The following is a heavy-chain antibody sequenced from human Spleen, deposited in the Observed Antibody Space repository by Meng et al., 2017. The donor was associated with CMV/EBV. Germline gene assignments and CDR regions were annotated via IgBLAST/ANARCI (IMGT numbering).Heavy chain of an antibody. CDR3: ARGGRLDY. CDR1: GYTFRSYD. CDR2: MNPNRGNT. V-gene: IGHV1-8*01. Sequence: LRVPCKASGYTFRSYDITWVRQATGQGLEWMGWMNPNRGNTGYAHEFQDRVTMTTNTSVSTPYLELSSLKSEATAVYYCARGGRLDYWGQGTLVTVSS. J-gene: IGHJ4*02.